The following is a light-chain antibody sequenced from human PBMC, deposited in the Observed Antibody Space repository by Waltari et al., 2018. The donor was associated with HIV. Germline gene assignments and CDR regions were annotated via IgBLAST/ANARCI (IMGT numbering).Light chain of an antibody. CDR3: CSFAGSNTLV. J-gene: IGLJ2*01. V-gene: IGLV2-11*01. CDR1: SRDVGGHDY. Sequence: QSALTQPRSVSGSPGQSVTISCTGTSRDVGGHDYVSWYQQRPGKAPQLMIYVVTGRPSGVPDRFSGSKSANTASLTISGLQAEDEADYYCCSFAGSNTLVFGGGTELTVL. CDR2: VVT.